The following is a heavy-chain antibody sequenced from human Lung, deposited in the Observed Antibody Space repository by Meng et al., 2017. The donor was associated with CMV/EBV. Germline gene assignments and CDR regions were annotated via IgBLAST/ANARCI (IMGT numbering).Heavy chain of an antibody. Sequence: SDPLSLTCAVSGGSISSSNWWSWVRQPPGKGLEWIGEIYHSVSTNYNPSLKSRVTISVDKSKNQFSLKLSSVTAADTAVYYCARRLSSIAAHNWFEPWGQGGXVTVDS. CDR2: IYHSVST. V-gene: IGHV4-4*02. CDR1: GGSISSSNW. D-gene: IGHD6-6*01. J-gene: IGHJ5*02. CDR3: ARRLSSIAAHNWFEP.